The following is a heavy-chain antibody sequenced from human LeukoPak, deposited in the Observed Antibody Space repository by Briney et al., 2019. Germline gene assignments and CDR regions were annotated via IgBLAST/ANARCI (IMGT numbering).Heavy chain of an antibody. CDR1: GFTFSSYS. D-gene: IGHD2-15*01. V-gene: IGHV3-21*01. J-gene: IGHJ4*02. CDR3: ARERRYCSGGSCYRDYGDYVFGY. Sequence: GGSLRLSCAASGFTFSSYSMNWVRQAPGKGLEWVSSISSSSSYIYYADSVKGRFTISRGNAKNSLYLQMNSLRAEDTAVYYCARERRYCSGGSCYRDYGDYVFGYWGQGTLVTVSS. CDR2: ISSSSSYI.